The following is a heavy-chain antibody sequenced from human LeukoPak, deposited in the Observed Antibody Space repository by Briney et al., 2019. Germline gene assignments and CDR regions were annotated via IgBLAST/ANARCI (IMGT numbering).Heavy chain of an antibody. CDR3: AKDRYYYDSSGYYGY. J-gene: IGHJ4*02. CDR1: GFTFTSYA. Sequence: GGSLRLSCAASGFTFTSYAMSWVRRAPGKGLEWVSAISASGGSTYYADCVKGRFTISRDNSKSTLYLQMNSLRAEDTAVYYCAKDRYYYDSSGYYGYWGQGTLVTVSS. V-gene: IGHV3-23*01. CDR2: ISASGGST. D-gene: IGHD3-22*01.